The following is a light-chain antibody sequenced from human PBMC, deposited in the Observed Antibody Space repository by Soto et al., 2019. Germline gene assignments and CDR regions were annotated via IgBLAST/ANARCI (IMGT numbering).Light chain of an antibody. CDR2: AAS. V-gene: IGKV1-39*01. J-gene: IGKJ5*01. Sequence: DIQLTQSPSTLSSSVGDRVTITYRASQSISSWLAWYQQKPGKAPKLLIYAASSLQSGVPSRFSGSGSGTDFTLTISSLQPEDFATYYCQQSYSTPITFGQGTRLEIK. CDR1: QSISSW. CDR3: QQSYSTPIT.